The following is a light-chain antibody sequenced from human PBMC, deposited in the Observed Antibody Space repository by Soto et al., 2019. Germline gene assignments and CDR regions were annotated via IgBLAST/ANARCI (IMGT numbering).Light chain of an antibody. CDR2: LNSDGSH. CDR3: QTWGTGIVV. J-gene: IGLJ2*01. Sequence: QLVLTQSPSASASLGASVKLTCTLSSGHSSYAIAWHQQQPEKGPRYLMKLNSDGSHSKGDGIPDRFSGSSYGAERYLTISSLQSEDEADYYCQTWGTGIVVFGGGTQLTVL. CDR1: SGHSSYA. V-gene: IGLV4-69*01.